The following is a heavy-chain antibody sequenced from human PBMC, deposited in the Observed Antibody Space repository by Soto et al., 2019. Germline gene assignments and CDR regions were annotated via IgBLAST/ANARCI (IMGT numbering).Heavy chain of an antibody. V-gene: IGHV4-34*01. CDR3: ARGSHLDYDSSGSSLNWFDP. D-gene: IGHD3-22*01. Sequence: SETLSLTCAVYGGSFSGYYWSWIRQPPGKGLEWIGEINHSGSTNYNPSLKSRVTISVDTSKNQFSLKLSSVTAADTAVYYCARGSHLDYDSSGSSLNWFDPWGQGTLVTVSS. CDR2: INHSGST. J-gene: IGHJ5*02. CDR1: GGSFSGYY.